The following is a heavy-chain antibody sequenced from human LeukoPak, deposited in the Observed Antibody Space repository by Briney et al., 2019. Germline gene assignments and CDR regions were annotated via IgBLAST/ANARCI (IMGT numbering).Heavy chain of an antibody. CDR1: GFTFSSNS. CDR3: AKDLTHRHRLIPPDY. Sequence: GGSLRLSCAASGFTFSSNSMNWVRQAPGKGLEWVSYISSTGGTIYYADSMKGRFTISRDNSKNTLYLQMNSLRAEDTAVYYRAKDLTHRHRLIPPDYWGQGTLVTVSS. J-gene: IGHJ4*02. D-gene: IGHD1-14*01. CDR2: ISSTGGTI. V-gene: IGHV3-48*01.